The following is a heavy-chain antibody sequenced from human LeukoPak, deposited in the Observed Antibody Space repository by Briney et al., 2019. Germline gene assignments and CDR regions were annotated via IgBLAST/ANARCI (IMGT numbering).Heavy chain of an antibody. CDR1: GFTFSSYA. V-gene: IGHV3-30-3*01. Sequence: GGSLRLSCAASGFTFSSYAMSWVRQAPGKGLEWVAVISYDGGNKYYADSVRGRFTIFRDNSKNTLNLEMNSLRVDDTAVYYCARTTLTSFNSFDIWGQGTMVTVSS. CDR2: ISYDGGNK. D-gene: IGHD4-17*01. J-gene: IGHJ3*02. CDR3: ARTTLTSFNSFDI.